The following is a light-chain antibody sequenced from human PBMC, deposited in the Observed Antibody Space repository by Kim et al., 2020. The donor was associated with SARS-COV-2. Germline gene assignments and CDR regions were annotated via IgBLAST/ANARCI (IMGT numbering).Light chain of an antibody. CDR3: QQYNNWPPWT. V-gene: IGKV3-15*01. CDR2: GAS. Sequence: SPGEGATLSCRASQGVSSNLAWYQQKPGQAPRLLIYGASTRATGIPARFSGSGSETEFTLTISSLQSEDFAVYYCQQYNNWPPWTFGQGTKVDSK. J-gene: IGKJ1*01. CDR1: QGVSSN.